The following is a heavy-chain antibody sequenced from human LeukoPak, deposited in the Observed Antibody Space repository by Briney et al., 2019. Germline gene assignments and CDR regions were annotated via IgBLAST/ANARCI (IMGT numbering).Heavy chain of an antibody. CDR1: GFNFAFDAYS. V-gene: IGHV3-49*04. CDR3: TAEQNY. CDR2: IRANKYGGTT. Sequence: GGSLRLSCTGSGFNFAFDAYSVSWVRQAPGKGLEWVGFIRANKYGGTTEYAASVKGRFAISRDDSKSIAYLQLNSLKTEDTAMYYCTAEQNYWGQGTLVAVSS. J-gene: IGHJ4*02.